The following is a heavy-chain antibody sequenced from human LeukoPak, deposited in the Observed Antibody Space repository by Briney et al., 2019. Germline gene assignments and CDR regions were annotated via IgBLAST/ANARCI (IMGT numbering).Heavy chain of an antibody. V-gene: IGHV3-7*01. CDR2: IKGDGSEK. CDR3: ATSDAVADSGRAFDI. Sequence: SGGSLRLSCEVSGLTLSSSYWMSWIRQVPGKGLEWLACIKGDGSEKHYVDSVRGRFTVSRDSAKNSLSLQMNSLGAEDTAVYYCATSDAVADSGRAFDIWGQGTMVTVSS. CDR1: GLTLSSSYW. D-gene: IGHD6-19*01. J-gene: IGHJ3*02.